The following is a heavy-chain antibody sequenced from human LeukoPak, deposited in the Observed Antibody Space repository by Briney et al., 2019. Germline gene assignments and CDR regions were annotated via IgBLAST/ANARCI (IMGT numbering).Heavy chain of an antibody. Sequence: GGSLRLSCAASGFTFSNYWMSWVRQTPGKGLEWVANIKKDGSEKYYVDSVKGRFTISRDNAKNSVYLQMNSLRAEDTAVYYCAKLGTAVAGQDRWGQGTLVTVSS. D-gene: IGHD6-19*01. CDR2: IKKDGSEK. CDR3: AKLGTAVAGQDR. V-gene: IGHV3-7*01. CDR1: GFTFSNYW. J-gene: IGHJ5*02.